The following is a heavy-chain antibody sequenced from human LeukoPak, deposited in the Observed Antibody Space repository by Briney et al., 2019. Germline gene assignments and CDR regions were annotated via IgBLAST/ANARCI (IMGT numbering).Heavy chain of an antibody. CDR3: ASWRGSYFDY. Sequence: PSQTLSLTCTVSGGSISSGSYYWSWVRQPPGKGLEWIGEINHSGSTNYNPSLKSRVTISVDTSKNQFSLKLSSVTAADTAVYYCASWRGSYFDYWGKGTTVTVSS. CDR1: GGSISSGSYY. D-gene: IGHD3-3*01. CDR2: INHSGST. J-gene: IGHJ4*03. V-gene: IGHV4-39*07.